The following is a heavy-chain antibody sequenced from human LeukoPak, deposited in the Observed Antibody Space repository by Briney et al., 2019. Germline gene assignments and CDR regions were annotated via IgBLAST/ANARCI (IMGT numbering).Heavy chain of an antibody. CDR3: AHTVWSGNYFDY. CDR2: INSDGRST. CDR1: GFTFGTSW. D-gene: IGHD3-3*01. Sequence: GGSLRLSCEASGFTFGTSWMHWVRQVPGKGLVWVSRINSDGRSTDYADSVKGRFTISRDNTKNTLYLQMNSLRVEDTAVYYCAHTVWSGNYFDYWGQGTLVTVSS. J-gene: IGHJ4*02. V-gene: IGHV3-74*01.